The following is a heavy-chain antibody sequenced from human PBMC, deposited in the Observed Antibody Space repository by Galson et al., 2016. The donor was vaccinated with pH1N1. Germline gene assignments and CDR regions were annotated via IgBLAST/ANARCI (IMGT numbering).Heavy chain of an antibody. CDR1: GGPFSAFF. V-gene: IGHV4-34*01. CDR3: APRGDDNTGSTGDH. J-gene: IGHJ4*02. D-gene: IGHD3-22*01. CDR2: TNHGGTS. Sequence: SETLSLTCAVNGGPFSAFFWTWIRQPPGKGLEWIGETNHGGTSNYNPSLKSRVTISVDKSKNQFYLKLRSVTAADTAGYYCAPRGDDNTGSTGDHWGQGILVPVSS.